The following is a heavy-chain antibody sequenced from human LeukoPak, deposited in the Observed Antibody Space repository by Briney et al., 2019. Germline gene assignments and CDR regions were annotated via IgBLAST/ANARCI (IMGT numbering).Heavy chain of an antibody. J-gene: IGHJ4*02. D-gene: IGHD1-14*01. CDR2: IYTTGST. Sequence: TSETLSLTCTVSGGSISSYYWTWIRQPAGKGLEWIGRIYTTGSTNYNPSLNSRVTMSVDTSKNQFSLKLSSVRAEDTAVYYCAKHQQSARSFDYWGQGTLVTVSS. CDR3: AKHQQSARSFDY. CDR1: GGSISSYY. V-gene: IGHV4-4*07.